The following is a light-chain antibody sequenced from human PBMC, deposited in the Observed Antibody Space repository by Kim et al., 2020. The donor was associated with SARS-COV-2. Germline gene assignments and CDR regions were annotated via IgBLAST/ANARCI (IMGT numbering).Light chain of an antibody. CDR1: NSNIGSNT. Sequence: ELTQPPSASGTPGQRVTISCSASNSNIGSNTVNWYQQLPGTAPKLLIYSDTQRPSGVPDRFSGSKSGTSASLSISGLQSGHEADYYCAAWDDSLNGSVFGGGT. V-gene: IGLV1-44*01. CDR3: AAWDDSLNGSV. CDR2: SDT. J-gene: IGLJ3*02.